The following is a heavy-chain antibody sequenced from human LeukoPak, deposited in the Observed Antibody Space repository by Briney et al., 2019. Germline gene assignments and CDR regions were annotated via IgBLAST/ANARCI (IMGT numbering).Heavy chain of an antibody. CDR3: VREGLYESRSLPTFYFDY. CDR1: GFDFHNYV. D-gene: IGHD3-10*01. Sequence: GGSLRLSCAAPGFDFHNYVIHWVRQAPGKGLEWVAVISSDVNIKYYADSVKGRFTISRDSSSKMVSLQMNSLGTEDTAVYYCVREGLYESRSLPTFYFDYWGQGTLVTVSS. J-gene: IGHJ4*02. CDR2: ISSDVNIK. V-gene: IGHV3-30-3*01.